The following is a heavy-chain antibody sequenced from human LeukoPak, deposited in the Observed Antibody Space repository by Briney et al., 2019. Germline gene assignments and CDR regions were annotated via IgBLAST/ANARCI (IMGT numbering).Heavy chain of an antibody. CDR3: AREDIVVVPAAIAAFDI. V-gene: IGHV4-34*01. Sequence: PSETLSLTCAVYGGSFSGYYWSWIRQPPGKGLEWIGEINHSGSTNYNPSLKSRVTISVDTSKNQFSLKLSSVTAADTAVYYCAREDIVVVPAAIAAFDIRGQGTMVTVSS. CDR1: GGSFSGYY. J-gene: IGHJ3*02. CDR2: INHSGST. D-gene: IGHD2-2*01.